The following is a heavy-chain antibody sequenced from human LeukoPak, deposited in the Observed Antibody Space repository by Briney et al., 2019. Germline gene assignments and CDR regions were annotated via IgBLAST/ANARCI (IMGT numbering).Heavy chain of an antibody. D-gene: IGHD3-10*01. CDR2: FDPEDGET. J-gene: IGHJ6*04. Sequence: ASVKVSCKVSGYTLTELSMHWVRQAPGKGLEWMGGFDPEDGETIYAQKFQGRVTMTEDTSTDTAYMELSSLRSEDTAVYYCATELPPPHYYGSGSYSYYYYYGMDVWGKGTTVTVSS. CDR3: ATELPPPHYYGSGSYSYYYYYGMDV. CDR1: GYTLTELS. V-gene: IGHV1-24*01.